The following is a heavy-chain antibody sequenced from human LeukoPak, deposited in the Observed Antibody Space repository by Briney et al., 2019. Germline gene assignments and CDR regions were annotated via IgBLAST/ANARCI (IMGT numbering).Heavy chain of an antibody. V-gene: IGHV1-18*01. CDR2: ISAYNGNT. Sequence: RASVKVSCKASGYTFTSYGISWVRQAPGQGLEWMGWISAYNGNTNYAQKLQGRVTMTTDTSTSTAYMELRSLRSEDTAVYYCATDLTGTTTGHYWGQATLVIVSS. D-gene: IGHD1-20*01. J-gene: IGHJ4*02. CDR1: GYTFTSYG. CDR3: ATDLTGTTTGHY.